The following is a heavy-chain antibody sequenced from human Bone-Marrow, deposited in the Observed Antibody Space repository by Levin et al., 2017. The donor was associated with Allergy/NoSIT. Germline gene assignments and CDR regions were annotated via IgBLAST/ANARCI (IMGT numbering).Heavy chain of an antibody. Sequence: GSLRLSCTVSGGSVSSGSYYWSWIRQPPGKGLEWIGYIYYSGSTNYNPSPKSRVTISVDTSKNQFSLKLSSVTAADTAGYYCAGSRWFIRNGLKFDYWGQGTLVTVSS. CDR1: GGSVSSGSYY. D-gene: IGHD2-8*02. J-gene: IGHJ4*02. V-gene: IGHV4-61*01. CDR2: IYYSGST. CDR3: AGSRWFIRNGLKFDY.